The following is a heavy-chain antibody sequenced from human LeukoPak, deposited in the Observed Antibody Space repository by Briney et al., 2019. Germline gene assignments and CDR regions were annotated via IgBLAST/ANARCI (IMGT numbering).Heavy chain of an antibody. J-gene: IGHJ4*02. CDR3: SRQVATIWDYYFDY. D-gene: IGHD5-12*01. CDR2: IRSKAYGGTT. Sequence: GGSLTLSCAASGFTFSGSWMTWVRQAPGKGLEWVGFIRSKAYGGTTEYAASVKGRFTISRDDSKSIAYLQMNSLKTEDTAVYYCSRQVATIWDYYFDYWGQGTLVTVSS. CDR1: GFTFSGSW. V-gene: IGHV3-49*04.